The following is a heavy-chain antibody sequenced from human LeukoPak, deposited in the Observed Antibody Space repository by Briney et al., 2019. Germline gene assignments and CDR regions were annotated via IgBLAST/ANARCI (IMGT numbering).Heavy chain of an antibody. D-gene: IGHD3-3*01. Sequence: PGGSLRLSCAASGFTFSSYGMHWVRQAPGKGLEWVSVIGGSTGNTYYADSVKGRFTISRDNSKNTLYLQMSGLRAEDTAVYYCAKCDPQDYDFWSGYYPLDYRGQGTLVTVSS. CDR3: AKCDPQDYDFWSGYYPLDY. CDR2: IGGSTGNT. J-gene: IGHJ4*02. CDR1: GFTFSSYG. V-gene: IGHV3-23*01.